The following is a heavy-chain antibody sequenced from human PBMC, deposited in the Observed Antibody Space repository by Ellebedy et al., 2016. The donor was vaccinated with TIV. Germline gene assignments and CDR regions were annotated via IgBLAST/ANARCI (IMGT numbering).Heavy chain of an antibody. J-gene: IGHJ6*03. CDR1: VYTFTSYD. CDR2: VNPNSGYT. CDR3: GTPMVGDFSYYYMDV. Sequence: ASVTVSCXASVYTFTSYDIHWVRQAPGQGLEWMGWVNPNSGYTGYAQMFQGRVTMTRNTSINTAYMELRSLRSDDTAVYYCGTPMVGDFSYYYMDVWGKGTTVTVSS. V-gene: IGHV1-8*01. D-gene: IGHD5-18*01.